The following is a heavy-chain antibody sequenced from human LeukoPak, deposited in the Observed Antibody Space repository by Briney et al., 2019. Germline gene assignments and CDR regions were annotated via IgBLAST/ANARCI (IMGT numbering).Heavy chain of an antibody. V-gene: IGHV1-2*02. J-gene: IGHJ4*02. CDR2: INPNSGGT. Sequence: ASVKVSCKASGYTFTGYYMHWVRQAPGQGLERMGWINPNSGGTNYAQKFQGRVTMTRDTSISTAYMELSRLRSDDTAVYYCAREPQTLGYCSSTSCKGFDYWGQGTLVTVSS. CDR3: AREPQTLGYCSSTSCKGFDY. CDR1: GYTFTGYY. D-gene: IGHD2-2*01.